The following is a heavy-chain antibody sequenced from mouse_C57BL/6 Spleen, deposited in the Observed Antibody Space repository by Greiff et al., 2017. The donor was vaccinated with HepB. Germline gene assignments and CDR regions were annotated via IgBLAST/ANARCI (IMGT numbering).Heavy chain of an antibody. CDR3: ALLLRYYFDY. J-gene: IGHJ2*01. D-gene: IGHD1-1*01. V-gene: IGHV1-69*01. CDR2: IDPSDSYT. Sequence: VQLQQPGAELVMPGASVKLSCKASGYTFTSYWLHWVKQRPGQGLEWIGEIDPSDSYTNYNQKFKGKSTLTVDKSSSTAYMQLSSLTSEDSAVYYCALLLRYYFDYWGQGTTLTVSS. CDR1: GYTFTSYW.